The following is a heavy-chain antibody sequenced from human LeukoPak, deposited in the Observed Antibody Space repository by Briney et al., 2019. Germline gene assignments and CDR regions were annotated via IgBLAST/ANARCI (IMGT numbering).Heavy chain of an antibody. CDR1: GYTLTSYY. CDR2: INPSGGST. V-gene: IGHV1-46*01. Sequence: ASVKVSCKASGYTLTSYYMHWVRQAPGQGLEWMGIINPSGGSTSYAQKFQGRVTMTRDTSTSTVYMELSSLRSEDTAVYYCVRDTRGAEAADDPFDIWGQGTMVTVSS. CDR3: VRDTRGAEAADDPFDI. J-gene: IGHJ3*02. D-gene: IGHD6-13*01.